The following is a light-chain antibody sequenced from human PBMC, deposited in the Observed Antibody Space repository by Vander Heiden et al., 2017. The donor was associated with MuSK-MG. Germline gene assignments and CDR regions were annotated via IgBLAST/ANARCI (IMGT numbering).Light chain of an antibody. V-gene: IGLV3-21*04. CDR3: QVWNNPTDQVV. J-gene: IGLJ2*01. Sequence: SYVLTQPPSVSSSPSNTATITSGGDNIDSKSVHLYQHTYALSPVLVIHYDSDRPSGIPERFSGSNSGNTATLIISRVEAGDEADYFCQVWNNPTDQVVFGGGTKLTVL. CDR1: NIDSKS. CDR2: YDS.